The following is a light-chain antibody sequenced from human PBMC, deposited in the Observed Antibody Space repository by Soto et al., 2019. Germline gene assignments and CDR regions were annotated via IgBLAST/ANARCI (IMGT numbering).Light chain of an antibody. J-gene: IGLJ3*02. CDR3: RSYTISTYWV. CDR2: EVT. Sequence: QSALTQPASVSGSPGQSITISCTGNSTDVGGYNFVSWYQQHPGKAPKLVIYEVTNRPSGVSNRFSGSKSGNTASLTISGLQAEDEADYYCRSYTISTYWVFGGGTQLTVL. CDR1: STDVGGYNF. V-gene: IGLV2-14*01.